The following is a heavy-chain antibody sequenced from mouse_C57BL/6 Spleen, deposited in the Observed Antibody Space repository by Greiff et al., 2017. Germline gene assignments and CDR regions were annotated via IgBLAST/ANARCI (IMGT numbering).Heavy chain of an antibody. CDR1: GYTFTSYW. J-gene: IGHJ2*01. D-gene: IGHD2-3*01. CDR2: IDPSDSYT. CDR3: ARSGYDGYYGPGG. Sequence: QVQLQQPGAELVKPGASVKLSCKASGYTFTSYWMQWVKQRPGQGLEWIGEIDPSDSYTNYNQKFKGKATLTVDTSSSTAYMQLSSLSFEDSAVYYCARSGYDGYYGPGGWGQGTTLTVSS. V-gene: IGHV1-50*01.